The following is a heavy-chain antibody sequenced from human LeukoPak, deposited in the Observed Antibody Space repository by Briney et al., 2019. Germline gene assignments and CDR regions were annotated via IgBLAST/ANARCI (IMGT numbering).Heavy chain of an antibody. CDR3: ARGHGDYDILTGWIDY. V-gene: IGHV3-74*01. J-gene: IGHJ4*02. Sequence: GGSLRLSCAASGFTFRSYWMHWVRQAPGKGLVWVSRISPDGTSKSYADSVKGRFTISRDNAKNSLYLQMNSLRAEDTAVYYCARGHGDYDILTGWIDYWGQGNLVTVSS. CDR2: ISPDGTSK. D-gene: IGHD3-9*01. CDR1: GFTFRSYW.